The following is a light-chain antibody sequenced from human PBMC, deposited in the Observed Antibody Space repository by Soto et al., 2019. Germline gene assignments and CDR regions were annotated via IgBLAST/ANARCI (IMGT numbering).Light chain of an antibody. CDR3: QQYSNSPHA. CDR2: GAS. V-gene: IGKV3-20*01. J-gene: IGKJ1*01. Sequence: EIVLTQSPGPLSLSPGERATLSCRASQSVSSGYLAWYQQKPGQAPSLLIYGASSRATGIPDRFSGSGSGTDFTLTISRLEPEDFAVYFCQQYSNSPHAFGQGAMVDIK. CDR1: QSVSSGY.